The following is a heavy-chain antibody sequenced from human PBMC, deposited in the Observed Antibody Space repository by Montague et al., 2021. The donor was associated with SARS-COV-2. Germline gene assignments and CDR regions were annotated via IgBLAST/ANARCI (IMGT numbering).Heavy chain of an antibody. CDR3: AKGAAKTFYYNGMDV. V-gene: IGHV3-9*01. J-gene: IGHJ6*02. CDR1: GFTFGDYA. Sequence: SLRPSCAASGFTFGDYALHWVRQAPGKGLEWVSAISWNSGYIDYAGSVKGRFTISRDNDKNSLYLEMNSLSAEDTALYYCAKGAAKTFYYNGMDVWGQGTTVTVSS. CDR2: ISWNSGYI. D-gene: IGHD6-25*01.